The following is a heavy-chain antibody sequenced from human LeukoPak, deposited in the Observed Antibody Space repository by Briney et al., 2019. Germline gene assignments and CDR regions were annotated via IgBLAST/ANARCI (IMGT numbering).Heavy chain of an antibody. V-gene: IGHV1-18*01. CDR1: GYTFTTYN. CDR3: ASLKNYYDSSGYLVTDAFDI. Sequence: ASVRVSPKASGYTFTTYNINWVRETPGEGDGWMGWISVYNGNTNYTQKLQGRVTITTDTSTTTPYMELSTLKSAHTAVYYCASLKNYYDSSGYLVTDAFDIWGQGTMVTVSS. CDR2: ISVYNGNT. J-gene: IGHJ3*02. D-gene: IGHD3-22*01.